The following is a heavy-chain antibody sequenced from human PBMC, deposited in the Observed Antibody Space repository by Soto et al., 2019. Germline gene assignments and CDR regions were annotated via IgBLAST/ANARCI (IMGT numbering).Heavy chain of an antibody. J-gene: IGHJ5*02. CDR1: GYTFTGDY. Sequence: SVMVSCKASGYTFTGDYIHLVRQAPGQGLEWMGGINPICGTANYAQKFQGRVTITADESTGTAYMELSSLRSEDTAVYYCARGDIVLVPASEGNWFDPWGQGTLVTVSS. V-gene: IGHV1-69*13. CDR2: INPICGTA. CDR3: ARGDIVLVPASEGNWFDP. D-gene: IGHD2-2*01.